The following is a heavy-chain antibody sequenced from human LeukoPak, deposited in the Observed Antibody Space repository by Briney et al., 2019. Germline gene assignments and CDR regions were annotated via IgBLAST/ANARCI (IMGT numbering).Heavy chain of an antibody. CDR3: AGEPGSSSWFNFDY. J-gene: IGHJ4*02. CDR2: INPNSGGT. D-gene: IGHD6-13*01. CDR1: GYTFTGYY. Sequence: ASVKVSCKASGYTFTGYYMHWVRQAPGQGLEWMGWINPNSGGTNYAQKFQGRVTMTRDTSISTAYMELSRLRSDDTAVYYCAGEPGSSSWFNFDYWGQGTLVTVSS. V-gene: IGHV1-2*02.